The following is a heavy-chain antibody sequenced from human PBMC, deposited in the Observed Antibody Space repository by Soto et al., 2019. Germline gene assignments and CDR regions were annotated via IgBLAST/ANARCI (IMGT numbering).Heavy chain of an antibody. CDR2: IIPMVNTP. Sequence: SVKVSCKSSGDTFSSYAFSWVRQAPGQGLEWMGGIIPMVNTPSYAQKFQDRVTITADKFTNTAYMELSGLRSEDTAVYYCAKEKSRYDRSGYYRPDYWG. CDR1: GDTFSSYA. V-gene: IGHV1-69*06. J-gene: IGHJ4*01. D-gene: IGHD3-22*01. CDR3: AKEKSRYDRSGYYRPDY.